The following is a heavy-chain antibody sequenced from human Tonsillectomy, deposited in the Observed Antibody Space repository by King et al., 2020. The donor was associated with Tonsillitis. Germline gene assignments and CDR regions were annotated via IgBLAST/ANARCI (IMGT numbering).Heavy chain of an antibody. J-gene: IGHJ2*01. CDR1: GGSVRRRFSY. CDR2: ISHNGST. CDR3: ARGDSSGFYYWYFDL. Sequence: QLHYSGPGLVKPSATLSLTCTVSGGSVRRRFSYWSWIRQPPGKALEWIGYISHNGSTNYNPSLKSRVTISLDTSKNQFSLKLNSVTAADTAVYYCARGDSSGFYYWYFDLWGRGTLVTVSS. D-gene: IGHD6-19*01. V-gene: IGHV4-61*01.